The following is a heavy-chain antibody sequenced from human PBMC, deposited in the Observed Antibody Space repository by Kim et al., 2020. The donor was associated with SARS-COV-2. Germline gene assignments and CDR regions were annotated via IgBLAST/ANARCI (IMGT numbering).Heavy chain of an antibody. D-gene: IGHD1-26*01. Sequence: GGSLRLSCTASGFTFSDYWMTWVRQSPAKGLDWVSEIKPDGSKRNYADSVKGRFTISRDNAENMVYLQMHSLRAEDTALYYCVRGSFHAFEIWGQGTMVTVSS. J-gene: IGHJ3*02. CDR1: GFTFSDYW. CDR2: IKPDGSKR. CDR3: VRGSFHAFEI. V-gene: IGHV3-74*01.